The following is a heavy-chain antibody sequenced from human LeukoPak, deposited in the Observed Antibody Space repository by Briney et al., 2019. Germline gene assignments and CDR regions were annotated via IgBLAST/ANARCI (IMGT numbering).Heavy chain of an antibody. CDR1: GYRFTSYW. J-gene: IGHJ6*03. CDR3: ARLGHCSSTSCYPYYYYMDV. D-gene: IGHD2-2*01. Sequence: GASLKISCKGAGYRFTSYWIGWVRQMPGKGLEWMGIIYPGDSDTRYSPSFQGQVTISADKSISTAYLQWSSLKASDTAMYYCARLGHCSSTSCYPYYYYMDVWGKGTTVSVSS. CDR2: IYPGDSDT. V-gene: IGHV5-51*01.